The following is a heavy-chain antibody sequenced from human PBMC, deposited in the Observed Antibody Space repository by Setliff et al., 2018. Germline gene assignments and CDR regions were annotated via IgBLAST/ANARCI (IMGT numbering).Heavy chain of an antibody. V-gene: IGHV1-69*13. CDR1: GGTFSSYA. Sequence: SVKVSCKASGGTFSSYAISWVRQAPGQGLEWMGGIIPIFGTANYAQKFQGRVTITADESTSTAYMGLSSLRSEDTAVYYCARGATVVIYYYMDVWGKGTTVTVSS. CDR2: IIPIFGTA. D-gene: IGHD4-17*01. CDR3: ARGATVVIYYYMDV. J-gene: IGHJ6*03.